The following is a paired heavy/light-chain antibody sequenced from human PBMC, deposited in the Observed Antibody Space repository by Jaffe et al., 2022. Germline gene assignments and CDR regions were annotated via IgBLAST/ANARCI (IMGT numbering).Light chain of an antibody. J-gene: IGKJ1*01. CDR3: QQYYILRA. Sequence: AIRMTQSPSSLSASTGDRVTITCRASQGISSYLAWYQQKPGKAPKLLIYAASTLQSGVPSRFSGSGSGTDFTLTISCLQSEDFATYYCQQYYILRAFGQGTKVEIK. CDR2: AAS. V-gene: IGKV1-8*01. CDR1: QGISSY.
Heavy chain of an antibody. J-gene: IGHJ3*02. V-gene: IGHV3-23*01. CDR1: GFTFSSYA. CDR2: ISGSGGST. Sequence: EVQLLESGGGLVQPGGSLRLSCAASGFTFSSYAMSWVRQAPGKGLEWVSAISGSGGSTYYADSVKGRFTISRDNSKNTLYLQMNSLRAEDTAVYYCAKGREYYDFWSGQHDAFDIWGQGTMVTVSS. CDR3: AKGREYYDFWSGQHDAFDI. D-gene: IGHD3-3*01.